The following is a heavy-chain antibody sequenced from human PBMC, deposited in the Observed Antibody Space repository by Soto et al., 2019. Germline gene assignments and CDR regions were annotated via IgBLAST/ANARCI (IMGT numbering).Heavy chain of an antibody. V-gene: IGHV3-23*01. D-gene: IGHD3-10*01. Sequence: GGSLRLSCAASGFTFSSFAMSWVRQAPGKGLEWVSAISGSGGSTYYADSVKGRFTISRDNSKNTLYLQMNSLRAEDTAVYYCAKDRLWFGELLWTDFDYWGQGTLVTVSS. CDR3: AKDRLWFGELLWTDFDY. J-gene: IGHJ4*02. CDR1: GFTFSSFA. CDR2: ISGSGGST.